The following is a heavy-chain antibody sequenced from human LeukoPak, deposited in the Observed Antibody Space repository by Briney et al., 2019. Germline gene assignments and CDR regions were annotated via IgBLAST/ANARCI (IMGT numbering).Heavy chain of an antibody. D-gene: IGHD3-16*02. Sequence: GGSLRLSCAASGFTFSNYWMSWVRQAPGKGLEWVGNIKQDGSEKYYVDSVKGRFTISRDNAKNSLYLQMNSLRAEDTAVYYCARDSSPGYYDYVWGTYPRYWGQGTLVTVSS. CDR3: ARDSSPGYYDYVWGTYPRY. CDR2: IKQDGSEK. V-gene: IGHV3-7*05. CDR1: GFTFSNYW. J-gene: IGHJ4*02.